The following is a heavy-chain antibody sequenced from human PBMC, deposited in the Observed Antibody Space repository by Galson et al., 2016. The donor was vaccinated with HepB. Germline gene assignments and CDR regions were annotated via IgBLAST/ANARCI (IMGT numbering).Heavy chain of an antibody. CDR3: VMDFSGRQDY. Sequence: SLRLSCAASGFTFSSFWMHWVRQVPGKGLVWVSRINEYGIRIYYADSVKGRFTISRDNAKNTLYLQMNSLRAEDTALYYCVMDFSGRQDYWGQGTLVTVSS. J-gene: IGHJ4*02. V-gene: IGHV3-74*01. CDR1: GFTFSSFW. CDR2: INEYGIRI. D-gene: IGHD2-2*03.